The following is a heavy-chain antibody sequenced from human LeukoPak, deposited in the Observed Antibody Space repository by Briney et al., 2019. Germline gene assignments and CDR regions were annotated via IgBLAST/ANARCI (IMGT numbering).Heavy chain of an antibody. CDR2: INHSGST. D-gene: IGHD3-9*01. J-gene: IGHJ5*02. V-gene: IGHV4-34*01. CDR1: GGSFSGYY. Sequence: SETLSLTCAVYGGSFSGYYWSWIRQPPGKGLEWIGEINHSGSTNYNPSLKSRVTISVDTSKNQFSLKLSSVTAADTAVYYCARGHYDILTGYYAYNWFDPWGQGTLVTVSS. CDR3: ARGHYDILTGYYAYNWFDP.